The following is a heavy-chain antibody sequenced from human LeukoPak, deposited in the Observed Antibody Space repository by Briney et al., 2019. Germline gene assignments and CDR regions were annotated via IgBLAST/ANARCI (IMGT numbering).Heavy chain of an antibody. CDR1: GFTFSSYA. Sequence: PGGSLRLSCAASGFTFSSYAMTWVRQAPGKGLEWVSAITGGGDSAYYSDSVKGRFTISRDQSKSTVYLQMNSLRAEDTAVYYCARDNYYDSSGYYNRFDYWGQGTLVTVSS. J-gene: IGHJ4*02. CDR2: ITGGGDSA. V-gene: IGHV3-23*01. D-gene: IGHD3-22*01. CDR3: ARDNYYDSSGYYNRFDY.